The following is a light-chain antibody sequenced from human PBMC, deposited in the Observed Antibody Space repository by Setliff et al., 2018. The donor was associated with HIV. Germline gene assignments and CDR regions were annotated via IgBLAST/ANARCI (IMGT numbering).Light chain of an antibody. Sequence: QSALTQPASVSGSPGQSITISCTGTSSDVGGYNYVSWYQQHPRKAPKLMIYDVSNRPSGVSNRFSGSKSGNTASLTISGLQAEDEADYYCSSYTGSSTVLFGGGTKVTVL. V-gene: IGLV2-14*03. J-gene: IGLJ2*01. CDR3: SSYTGSSTVL. CDR1: SSDVGGYNY. CDR2: DVS.